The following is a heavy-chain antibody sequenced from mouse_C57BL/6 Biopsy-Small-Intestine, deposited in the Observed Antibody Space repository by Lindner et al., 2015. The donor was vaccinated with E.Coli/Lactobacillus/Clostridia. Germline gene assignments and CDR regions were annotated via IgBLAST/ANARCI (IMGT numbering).Heavy chain of an antibody. CDR2: ISSGGSYT. CDR3: ARQGFYSSYGRFFDV. J-gene: IGHJ1*03. V-gene: IGHV5-6*01. CDR1: GFTFSSYG. Sequence: VQLQESGGDLVKPGGSLKLSCAASGFTFSSYGMSWVRQTPDKRLEWVATISSGGSYTYYPDSVKGRFTISRDNAKNSLYLQMSSLKSEDTAMYYCARQGFYSSYGRFFDVWGTGTTVTVSS. D-gene: IGHD2-5*01.